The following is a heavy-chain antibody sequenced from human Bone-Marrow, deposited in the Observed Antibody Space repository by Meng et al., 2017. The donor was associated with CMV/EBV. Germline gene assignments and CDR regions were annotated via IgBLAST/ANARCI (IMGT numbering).Heavy chain of an antibody. V-gene: IGHV3-30-3*01. CDR1: GFTFSSYA. CDR2: ISYDGSNK. J-gene: IGHJ6*02. CDR3: ARDLGDGDIVVVPAAGTGYYYYYGMDV. D-gene: IGHD2-2*01. Sequence: GGSLRLSCAASGFTFSSYAMHWVRQAPGKGLEWVAVISYDGSNKYYADSVKGRFTISRDNSKNTLYLQMNSLRAEDTAVYYCARDLGDGDIVVVPAAGTGYYYYYGMDVWGQGTTVTVSS.